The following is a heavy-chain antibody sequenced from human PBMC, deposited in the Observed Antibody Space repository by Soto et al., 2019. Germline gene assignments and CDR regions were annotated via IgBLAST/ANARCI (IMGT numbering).Heavy chain of an antibody. V-gene: IGHV3-15*07. CDR2: IKSKTDGGTT. Sequence: PGGSLRLSCAASGFTFSNAWMNWVRQAPGKGLEWVGRIKSKTDGGTTDYAAPVKGRFTISRDDSKNTLYLQMNSLKTENTAEYYCTTSSIEWLLYLAGGYYGMDVWGQGTTVTVSS. D-gene: IGHD3-3*01. J-gene: IGHJ6*02. CDR3: TTSSIEWLLYLAGGYYGMDV. CDR1: GFTFSNAW.